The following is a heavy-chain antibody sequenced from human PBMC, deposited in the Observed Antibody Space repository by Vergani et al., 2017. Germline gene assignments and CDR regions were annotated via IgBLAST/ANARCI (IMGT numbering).Heavy chain of an antibody. V-gene: IGHV3-66*04. CDR1: GFTFSSHY. J-gene: IGHJ1*01. CDR3: ASQYYDFWSGRD. Sequence: EVQLVESGGGLVKPGGSLRLSCAASGFTFSSHYMSWVRQAPGKGLEWVSVIFSGGYTYYADSVKGRFTISRDDSKNSLYLQMNSLRAEDTAVYYCASQYYDFWSGRDWGQGTLVTVSS. CDR2: IFSGGYT. D-gene: IGHD3-3*01.